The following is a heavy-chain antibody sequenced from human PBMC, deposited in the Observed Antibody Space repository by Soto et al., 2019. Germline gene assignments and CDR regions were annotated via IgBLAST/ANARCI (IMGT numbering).Heavy chain of an antibody. V-gene: IGHV4-30-4*01. Sequence: QVQLQESGPGLVKPSQTLSLTCTVSGGSISSGDYYWSWIRQPPGKGLEWIGYIYYSGSTYYNPYLMSRVAISVDTSKNQFSLKLSSVTAADTAVYFCARGAGRCSSTSCYARTYYYGMDVWGHGTTVTVSS. CDR2: IYYSGST. J-gene: IGHJ6*02. D-gene: IGHD2-2*01. CDR3: ARGAGRCSSTSCYARTYYYGMDV. CDR1: GGSISSGDYY.